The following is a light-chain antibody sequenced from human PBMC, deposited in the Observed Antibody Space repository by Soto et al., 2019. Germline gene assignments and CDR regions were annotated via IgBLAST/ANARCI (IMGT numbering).Light chain of an antibody. CDR1: QSVSSY. CDR2: DAS. J-gene: IGKJ2*02. CDR3: QQRSNWPRGT. V-gene: IGKV3-11*01. Sequence: PGERATLSCRASQSVSSYLAWYQQKPGQAPRLLIYDASNRATGIPARFSGSGSGTDFTLTISSLEPEDFAVYYCQQRSNWPRGTFGQGTKLEIK.